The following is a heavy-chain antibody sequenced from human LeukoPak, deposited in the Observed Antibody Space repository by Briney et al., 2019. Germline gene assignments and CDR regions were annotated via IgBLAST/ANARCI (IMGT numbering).Heavy chain of an antibody. D-gene: IGHD4-17*01. CDR2: LSTSGST. Sequence: SETLSLTCTVFGGSISSSTYYWSWIRQPAGKGLEWIGRLSTSGSTIYNPSLKSRVTISVDTSKNQFSLKLSSVTAADTAVYYCARDLWYGDYHYYYGMDVWGQGTTVTVSS. CDR1: GGSISSSTYY. V-gene: IGHV4-61*02. J-gene: IGHJ6*02. CDR3: ARDLWYGDYHYYYGMDV.